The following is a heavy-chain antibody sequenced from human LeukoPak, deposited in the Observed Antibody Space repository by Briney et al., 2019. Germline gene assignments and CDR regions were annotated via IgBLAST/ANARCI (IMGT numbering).Heavy chain of an antibody. D-gene: IGHD3-10*01. J-gene: IGHJ4*02. CDR2: ISSSSSYI. CDR3: ASNYYGSGSFDY. Sequence: GGSLRLSCAASGFTFSSYSMYWVRQAPGKGLEWVSSISSSSSYIYYADSVKGRFTISRDNAKNSLYLQMNSLRAEDTAVYYCASNYYGSGSFDYWGQGTLVTVSS. V-gene: IGHV3-21*01. CDR1: GFTFSSYS.